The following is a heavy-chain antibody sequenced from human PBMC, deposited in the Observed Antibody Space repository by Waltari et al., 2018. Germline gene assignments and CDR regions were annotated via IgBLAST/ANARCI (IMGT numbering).Heavy chain of an antibody. CDR1: GGSISSGRYY. Sequence: QVQLQESGPGLVKPSQTLSLTCTVSGGSISSGRYYWSWIRQPAGKGLEWIGRIYTSGSTNYNPSLKSRVTISVDTSKNQFSLKLSSVTAADTAVYYCARAGRSSSWYPILDYWGQGTLVTVSS. D-gene: IGHD6-13*01. V-gene: IGHV4-61*02. CDR3: ARAGRSSSWYPILDY. J-gene: IGHJ4*02. CDR2: IYTSGST.